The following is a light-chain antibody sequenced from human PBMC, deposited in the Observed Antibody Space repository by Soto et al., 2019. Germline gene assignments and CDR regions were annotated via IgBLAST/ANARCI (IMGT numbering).Light chain of an antibody. CDR3: CSYAGPRYV. J-gene: IGLJ1*01. CDR2: EGS. CDR1: SSDVGGYPL. Sequence: QSALTQPASVSGSPGQSITISFTGTSSDVGGYPLVSWYQQHPGKAPKLMIYEGSKRPSGVSNRFSGSKSGYTASLTISGLQAEDEADYYCCSYAGPRYVFGSGTKVTVL. V-gene: IGLV2-23*01.